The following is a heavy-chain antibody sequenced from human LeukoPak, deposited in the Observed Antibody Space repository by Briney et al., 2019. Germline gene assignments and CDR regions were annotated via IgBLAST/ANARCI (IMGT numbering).Heavy chain of an antibody. J-gene: IGHJ4*02. CDR2: ISGSGGDT. V-gene: IGHV3-23*01. CDR1: RFTFSSYA. D-gene: IGHD6-13*01. Sequence: PGGSLRLSCAASRFTFSSYAMGWVRQPPGKGLEWVSTISGSGGDTFYADSVKGRFTISRDNSKNTLYLQMNSLRVEDTAVYFCTKDGGGAAGSFDYWGQGTVVTVSS. CDR3: TKDGGGAAGSFDY.